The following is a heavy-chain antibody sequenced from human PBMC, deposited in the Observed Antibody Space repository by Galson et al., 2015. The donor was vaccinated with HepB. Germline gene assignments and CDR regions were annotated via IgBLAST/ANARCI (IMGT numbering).Heavy chain of an antibody. CDR2: IYYSGNT. CDR3: ARDSHGPGTLSWFDP. CDR1: GGSISSGGYY. V-gene: IGHV4-31*03. Sequence: TLSLTCTVSGGSISSGGYYWSWIRQHPGQGLEWIGYIYYSGNTFYNPSLKSRVTFSVDTSKNQFSLNLTSVTAADTAVYYCARDSHGPGTLSWFDPWGQGTLVTVSS. J-gene: IGHJ5*02. D-gene: IGHD1-7*01.